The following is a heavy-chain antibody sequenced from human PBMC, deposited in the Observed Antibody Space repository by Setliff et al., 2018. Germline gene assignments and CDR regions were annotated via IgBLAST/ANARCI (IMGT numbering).Heavy chain of an antibody. CDR2: VFVDGST. CDR3: ARTGTYRYFDY. D-gene: IGHD1-1*01. Sequence: SETLSLTYTVSGGSISSHYWTWIRRPAGKGLEWIGRVFVDGSTNYNPSLKSRVTMSVDTSKNQFSQKLTSVTAADTAVYYCARTGTYRYFDYWGQGALVTVSS. V-gene: IGHV4-4*07. CDR1: GGSISSHY. J-gene: IGHJ4*02.